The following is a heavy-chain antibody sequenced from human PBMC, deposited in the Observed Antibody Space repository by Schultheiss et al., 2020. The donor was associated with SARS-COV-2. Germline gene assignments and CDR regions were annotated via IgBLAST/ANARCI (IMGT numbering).Heavy chain of an antibody. CDR2: ISSDGSTT. Sequence: GGSLRLSCVASGFTLSSYWMDWVRQAPGKGLVWVSRISSDGSTTTYADSVKGRFTISRDNAKNTLYLQMNSLRAEDTDLYYCARAERGSMSYYVYWGQGTLVTVSS. D-gene: IGHD3-16*01. CDR1: GFTLSSYW. V-gene: IGHV3-74*01. J-gene: IGHJ4*02. CDR3: ARAERGSMSYYVY.